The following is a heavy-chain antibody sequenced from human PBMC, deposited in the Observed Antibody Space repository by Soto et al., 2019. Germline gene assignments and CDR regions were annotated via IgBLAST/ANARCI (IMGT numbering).Heavy chain of an antibody. J-gene: IGHJ6*02. D-gene: IGHD3-22*01. Sequence: SGPTLVNTTPTLTLTSTLPAFSLTTSGTCINWVRQPPGKSLEWLALIDWDDDKYYSTSLKTRLTISKDTSKNQVVLTMTNMDPVDTATYYCARSTYYYDSSGYAGYYGMDVWGQGT. CDR3: ARSTYYYDSSGYAGYYGMDV. V-gene: IGHV2-70*20. CDR2: IDWDDDK. CDR1: AFSLTTSGTC.